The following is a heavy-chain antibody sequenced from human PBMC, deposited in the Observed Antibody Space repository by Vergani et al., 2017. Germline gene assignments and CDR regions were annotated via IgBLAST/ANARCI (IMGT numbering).Heavy chain of an antibody. V-gene: IGHV3-30*18. Sequence: QVQLVESGGGVVQPGRSLRLSCAASGFTFSSYRMHWVRQAPGKGLARVAVFSYDGSNKYYADSVKGRFTISRDKSKNTLYLQMNGLRAGDTAVYYCAKDHSSGWLYWGQGTLVTVAS. CDR2: FSYDGSNK. CDR3: AKDHSSGWLY. CDR1: GFTFSSYR. J-gene: IGHJ4*02. D-gene: IGHD6-19*01.